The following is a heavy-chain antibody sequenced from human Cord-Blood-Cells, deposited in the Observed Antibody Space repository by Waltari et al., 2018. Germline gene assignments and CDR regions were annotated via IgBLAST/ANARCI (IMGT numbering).Heavy chain of an antibody. CDR1: GGSFSGYY. J-gene: IGHJ3*02. CDR2: INHSGST. Sequence: QVQLQQWGAGLLKPSETLSPTCAVYGGSFSGYYWSWIRQPPGKGLEWIGEINHSGSTNYNPSLKSRVTISVDTSKNQFSLKLSSVTAADTAVYYCASPLYCGGDCYSAFDIWGQGTMVTVSS. V-gene: IGHV4-34*01. CDR3: ASPLYCGGDCYSAFDI. D-gene: IGHD2-21*01.